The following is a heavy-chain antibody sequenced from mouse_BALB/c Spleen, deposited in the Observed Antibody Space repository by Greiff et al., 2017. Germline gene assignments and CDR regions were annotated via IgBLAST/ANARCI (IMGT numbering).Heavy chain of an antibody. CDR3: ARWGNGAY. D-gene: IGHD2-1*01. CDR1: GYSITSDYA. V-gene: IGHV3-2*02. CDR2: ISYSGST. Sequence: EVKLVESGPGLVKPSQSLSLTCTVTGYSITSDYAWNWIRQFPGNKLEWMGYISYSGSTSYNPSLKSRISITRDTSKNQFFLQLNSVTTEDTATYYCARWGNGAYWGQGTLVTVSA. J-gene: IGHJ3*01.